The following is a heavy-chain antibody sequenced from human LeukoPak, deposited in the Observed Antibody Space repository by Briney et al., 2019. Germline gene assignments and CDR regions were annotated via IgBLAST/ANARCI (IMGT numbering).Heavy chain of an antibody. V-gene: IGHV1-69*05. CDR3: ARGELGDSSGFSFFDY. J-gene: IGHJ4*02. CDR1: RGTFSSYG. CDR2: VIAIFGSV. D-gene: IGHD3-22*01. Sequence: SVKVSCKASRGTFSSYGISWVRQATGQGLEWMGGVIAIFGSVKYGQKFQGRATITTDESTSTAYMELSSLTSEDTGVYYCARGELGDSSGFSFFDYWGQGTLVTVSS.